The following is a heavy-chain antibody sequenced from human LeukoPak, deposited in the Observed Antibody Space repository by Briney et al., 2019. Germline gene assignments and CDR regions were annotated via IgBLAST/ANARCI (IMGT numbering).Heavy chain of an antibody. Sequence: PSETLSLTCTVSGGSISSGSYYWSWIRQPAGKGLEWIGRIYTSGSTNYNPSLKSRVTISVDTSKNQFSLKLSSVTAADTAVYYCARVSGQWEPRRDLYYMDVWGKGTTVTVSS. D-gene: IGHD1-26*01. V-gene: IGHV4-61*02. CDR2: IYTSGST. CDR1: GGSISSGSYY. CDR3: ARVSGQWEPRRDLYYMDV. J-gene: IGHJ6*03.